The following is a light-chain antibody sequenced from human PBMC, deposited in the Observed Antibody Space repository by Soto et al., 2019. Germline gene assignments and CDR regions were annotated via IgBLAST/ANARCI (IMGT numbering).Light chain of an antibody. CDR2: GTS. J-gene: IGKJ1*01. CDR3: HHYRTSPST. Sequence: EIVFRQSPGTLSLSPGERATLSCRASQSVSSSYLAWYQQKPGQAPRLLIYGTSSRATAIPDRFSGSGSGTDFTLTISRLDPEYFAFYYFHHYRTSPSTFAPWPKAAIK. V-gene: IGKV3-20*01. CDR1: QSVSSSY.